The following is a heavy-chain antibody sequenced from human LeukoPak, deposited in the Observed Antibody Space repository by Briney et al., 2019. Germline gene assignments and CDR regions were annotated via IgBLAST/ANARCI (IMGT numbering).Heavy chain of an antibody. CDR3: ASSGSGSQYYMDV. CDR1: GGTFSSYT. Sequence: SVKVSCKASGGTFSSYTISWVRQAPGQGLEWMGRIIPILGIANYAQKFQGRVTITTDKSTSTAYMELSSLRSEDTAVYYCASSGSGSQYYMDVWGKGATVTVSS. CDR2: IIPILGIA. J-gene: IGHJ6*03. V-gene: IGHV1-69*02. D-gene: IGHD3-10*01.